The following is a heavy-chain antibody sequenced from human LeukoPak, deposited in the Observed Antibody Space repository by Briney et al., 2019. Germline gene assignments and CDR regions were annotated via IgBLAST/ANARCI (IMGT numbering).Heavy chain of an antibody. CDR2: IKQDGSEK. CDR1: GFTFSSYW. D-gene: IGHD6-13*01. J-gene: IGHJ4*02. CDR3: AREAAANFDSLFDY. V-gene: IGHV3-7*01. Sequence: AGGSLRLSCAASGFTFSSYWMSWVRQAPGKGLEWVANIKQDGSEKYYVDSVKGRFTISRDNAKNSLYLQMNSLRAEDTAVYYCAREAAANFDSLFDYWGQGTLVTVSS.